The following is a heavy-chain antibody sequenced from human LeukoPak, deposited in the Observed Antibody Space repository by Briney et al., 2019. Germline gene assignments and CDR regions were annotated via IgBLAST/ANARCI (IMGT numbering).Heavy chain of an antibody. J-gene: IGHJ6*03. CDR1: GFTFSTSW. Sequence: GGSLRLSCAASGFTFSTSWMHWVRQAPGKGLVWVSIMNGDGRDTRYADSVKGRYTISRDNAENTLHLQMNSLRADDTAMYYCVKAGQGYMDVWGKGTTVIVSS. CDR3: VKAGQGYMDV. V-gene: IGHV3-74*01. CDR2: MNGDGRDT. D-gene: IGHD1-14*01.